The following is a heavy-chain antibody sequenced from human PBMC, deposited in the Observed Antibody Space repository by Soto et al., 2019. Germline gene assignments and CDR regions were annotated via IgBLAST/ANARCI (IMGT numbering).Heavy chain of an antibody. J-gene: IGHJ4*02. CDR3: AKDLGGYYGSGIDY. Sequence: EVQLVESGGGLVQPGRSLRLSCAASGFTFDDYAMHWVRQAPGKGLGWVSGISWNSGSIGYADSVKGRFTISRDNAKNSLYLQMNSLRAEDTALYYCAKDLGGYYGSGIDYWGQGTLVTVSS. CDR2: ISWNSGSI. CDR1: GFTFDDYA. V-gene: IGHV3-9*01. D-gene: IGHD3-10*01.